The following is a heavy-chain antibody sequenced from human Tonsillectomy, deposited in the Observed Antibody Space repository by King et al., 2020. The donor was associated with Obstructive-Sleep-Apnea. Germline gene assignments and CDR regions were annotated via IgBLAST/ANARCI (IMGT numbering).Heavy chain of an antibody. J-gene: IGHJ5*02. CDR1: GFTFSDYD. Sequence: VQLVESGGGLVKPGGSLRLSCAASGFTFSDYDMSWIRQAPGKGLEGDSYISSSSSYTTYADSVKGRFTISRDNAKNSLYLQMNSLRAEDTAVYYCARPLAYCGGDCSPWGQGTLVTVSS. CDR3: ARPLAYCGGDCSP. V-gene: IGHV3-11*06. D-gene: IGHD2-21*02. CDR2: ISSSSSYT.